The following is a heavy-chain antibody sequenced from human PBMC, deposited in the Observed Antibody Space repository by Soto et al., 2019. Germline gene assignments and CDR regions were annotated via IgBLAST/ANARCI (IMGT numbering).Heavy chain of an antibody. CDR2: ISSSSSYI. CDR1: GFTFSSYS. CDR3: ARAPAAGTVFDY. V-gene: IGHV3-21*01. Sequence: GGSLRLSCAASGFTFSSYSMNWVRQAPGKGLEWVSSISSSSSYIYYTDSVKGRFTISRDNAKNSLYLQMNSLRAEDTAVYYCARAPAAGTVFDYWGQGTLVTVSS. J-gene: IGHJ4*02. D-gene: IGHD6-13*01.